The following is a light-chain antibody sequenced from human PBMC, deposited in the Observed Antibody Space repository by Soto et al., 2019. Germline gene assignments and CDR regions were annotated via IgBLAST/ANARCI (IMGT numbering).Light chain of an antibody. CDR1: SSVVATYNR. J-gene: IGLJ1*01. CDR3: CSYTNTGTFV. Sequence: QSVLTQPASVSGSPGQSITITCTGTSSVVATYNRVSWYQHHPGKAPKLLISEVIKRPSGVSNRFSGSKSGNTASLTISGLQAEDEAAYYSCSYTNTGTFVFGSGTKVTVL. CDR2: EVI. V-gene: IGLV2-23*02.